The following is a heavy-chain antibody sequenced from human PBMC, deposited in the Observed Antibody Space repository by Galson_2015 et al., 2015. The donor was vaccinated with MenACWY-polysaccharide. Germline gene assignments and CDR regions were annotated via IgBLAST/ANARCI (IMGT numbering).Heavy chain of an antibody. D-gene: IGHD2-2*01. Sequence: SLRLSCAASGFTFSTYGMHWVRQAPGKGLEWVAFIRFDGSNQYYVDSVKGRFTISRDNSKNTLYLTMTSLSAEDTSVYYCVKAMVECQPLSSLGGYWGQGTLVTVSS. J-gene: IGHJ4*02. CDR3: VKAMVECQPLSSLGGY. CDR2: IRFDGSNQ. V-gene: IGHV3-30*02. CDR1: GFTFSTYG.